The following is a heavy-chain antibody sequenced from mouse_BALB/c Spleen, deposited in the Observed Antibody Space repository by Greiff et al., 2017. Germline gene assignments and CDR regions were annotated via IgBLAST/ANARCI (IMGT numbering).Heavy chain of an antibody. CDR2: ISYSGST. CDR3: ARYDYGSSVFAY. CDR1: GDSITSGY. J-gene: IGHJ3*01. Sequence: EVQLQESGPSLVKPSQTLSLTCSVTGDSITSGYWNWIRKFPGNKLEYMGYISYSGSTYYNPSLKSRISITRDTSKNQYYLQLNSVTTEDTATYYCARYDYGSSVFAYWGQGTLVTVSA. D-gene: IGHD1-1*01. V-gene: IGHV3-8*02.